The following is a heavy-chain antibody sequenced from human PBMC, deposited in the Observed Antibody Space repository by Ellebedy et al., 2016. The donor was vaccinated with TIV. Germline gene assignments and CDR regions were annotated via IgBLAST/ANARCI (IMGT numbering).Heavy chain of an antibody. CDR3: AKASGSSGNTNYYFDY. CDR1: GFTVSSNY. Sequence: GESLKISCAASGFTVSSNYMTWVRQAPGKGLEWVSSISGSGSHTYYADSVKGRFTISRDNSKNTLYVQMNSLRAEDTAVYYCAKASGSSGNTNYYFDYWGQGTLVTVSS. CDR2: ISGSGSHT. D-gene: IGHD3-22*01. J-gene: IGHJ4*02. V-gene: IGHV3-23*01.